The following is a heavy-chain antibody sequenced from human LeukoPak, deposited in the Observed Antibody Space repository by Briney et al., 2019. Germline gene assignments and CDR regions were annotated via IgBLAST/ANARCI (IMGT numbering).Heavy chain of an antibody. D-gene: IGHD3-16*01. J-gene: IGHJ3*02. Sequence: GGSLRLSCAASGFTFSSYSMNWLRQAPGKGLEWVANVDQDGSEKYYVGSVKGRFTISRDNAKNSLYLQMNSLRVEDTAVYYCARGWASSRRKAFDIWGQGTMVTVSS. CDR1: GFTFSSYS. CDR3: ARGWASSRRKAFDI. CDR2: VDQDGSEK. V-gene: IGHV3-7*03.